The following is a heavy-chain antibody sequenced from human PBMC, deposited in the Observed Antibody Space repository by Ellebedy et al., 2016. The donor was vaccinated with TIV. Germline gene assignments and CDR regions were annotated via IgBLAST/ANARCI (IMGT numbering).Heavy chain of an antibody. V-gene: IGHV3-7*03. Sequence: GGSLRLSXAASGFTSSSYWMSWVRQAPGKGLEWVANIKQDGSEKYYVNSVKGRFTISRDNAKNSLYLQMNSLRAEDTAVYYCARAPTVTTNYYYYGMDVWGQGTTVTVSS. D-gene: IGHD4-11*01. CDR1: GFTSSSYW. J-gene: IGHJ6*02. CDR2: IKQDGSEK. CDR3: ARAPTVTTNYYYYGMDV.